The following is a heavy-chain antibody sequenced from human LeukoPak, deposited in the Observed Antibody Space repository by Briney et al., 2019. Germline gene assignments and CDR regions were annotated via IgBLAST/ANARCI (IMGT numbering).Heavy chain of an antibody. Sequence: GGSLRLSCAASGFTFSSYGMHWVRQAPGKGLEWVAVISYDGSNKYYADSVKGRFTISKDNSKNTLYLQVNSLRAEDTAVYYCAKEEQYSYAIWGQGTLVTVSS. V-gene: IGHV3-30*18. D-gene: IGHD5-18*01. CDR3: AKEEQYSYAI. CDR2: ISYDGSNK. CDR1: GFTFSSYG. J-gene: IGHJ4*02.